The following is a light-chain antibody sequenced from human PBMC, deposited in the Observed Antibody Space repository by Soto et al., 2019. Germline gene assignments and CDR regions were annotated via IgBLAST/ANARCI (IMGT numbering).Light chain of an antibody. J-gene: IGLJ3*02. CDR3: CSYAGRNTWV. CDR1: SSNIGINT. V-gene: IGLV1-44*01. CDR2: TDN. Sequence: QSVLTQPPSASGTAGQRVTISCSGSSSNIGINTVNWYQQVPGTAPKLLIYTDNQRPSGVPDRFSGSKSGNTVSLTISGLQAEDEADYYCCSYAGRNTWVFGGGTKVTVL.